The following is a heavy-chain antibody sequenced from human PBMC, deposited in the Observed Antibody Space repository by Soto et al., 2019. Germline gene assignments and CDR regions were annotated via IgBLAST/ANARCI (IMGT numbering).Heavy chain of an antibody. Sequence: QVQLVESGGGLVKPGGSLRLSCAASGFTFSDYYMSWVRQAPGKGLEWVSSIRSTSTYTNYADSVKGRFSISRDNAKTSLYLQINSLRAEDTAVYYCARAAIGWATYYFDYWGQGTRVTVSS. D-gene: IGHD6-19*01. CDR3: ARAAIGWATYYFDY. V-gene: IGHV3-11*05. CDR2: IRSTSTYT. J-gene: IGHJ4*02. CDR1: GFTFSDYY.